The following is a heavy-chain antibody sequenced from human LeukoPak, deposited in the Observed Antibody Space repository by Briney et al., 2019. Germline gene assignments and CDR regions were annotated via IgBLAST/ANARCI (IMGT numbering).Heavy chain of an antibody. CDR2: IKEDGSEK. Sequence: GGCLTLSCVASGFTFNNYAMRWVRQAPGKGLEWVTNIKEDGSEKHYVDSAKGRFTISRDNTKNSLYLQMNSLRAEDTAVYYCARPGQRDAFDIWGQGTLVTVFS. CDR3: ARPGQRDAFDI. D-gene: IGHD1-1*01. CDR1: GFTFNNYA. V-gene: IGHV3-7*01. J-gene: IGHJ3*02.